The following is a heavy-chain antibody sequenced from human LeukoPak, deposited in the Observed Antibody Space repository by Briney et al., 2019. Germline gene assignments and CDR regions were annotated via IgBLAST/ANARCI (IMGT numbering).Heavy chain of an antibody. V-gene: IGHV3-30*04. Sequence: GGSLRLSCAASGFTFSSYALHWVRQAPGKGLEWVAVIAYDGSETQYADSVKGRFTISRDNSEYTLYLQMNSLRVEDTAVYYCARGVERATIPLHDFLGQGTLVTVSS. CDR2: IAYDGSET. J-gene: IGHJ4*02. D-gene: IGHD5-24*01. CDR3: ARGVERATIPLHDF. CDR1: GFTFSSYA.